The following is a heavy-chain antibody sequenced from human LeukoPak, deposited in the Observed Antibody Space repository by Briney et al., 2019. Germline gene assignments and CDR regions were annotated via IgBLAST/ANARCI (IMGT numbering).Heavy chain of an antibody. CDR2: IIWSGENT. J-gene: IGHJ5*02. CDR1: GFTFSSYA. CDR3: AKERYNWNYGWFDP. V-gene: IGHV3-23*01. Sequence: GGSLRLSCAASGFTFSSYAMHWVRQAPGKGLEWVSSIIWSGENTYYADSVRGRFTVSRDNSKNTLYLQMNSLRAEDTAVYYCAKERYNWNYGWFDPWGQGTLVTVSS. D-gene: IGHD1-7*01.